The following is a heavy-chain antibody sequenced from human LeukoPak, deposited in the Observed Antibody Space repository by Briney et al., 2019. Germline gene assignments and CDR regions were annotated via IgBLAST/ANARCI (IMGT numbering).Heavy chain of an antibody. J-gene: IGHJ2*01. D-gene: IGHD1-26*01. V-gene: IGHV4-34*01. CDR3: ARDPAGGISGISSYWYFDL. CDR2: INHSGST. Sequence: SETLSLTCAVYGGSFSGYYWSWIRQPPGKGLEWIGEINHSGSTNYNPSPKSRVTISVDTSKNQFSLKLSSVTAADTAVYYCARDPAGGISGISSYWYFDLWGRGTLVTVSS. CDR1: GGSFSGYY.